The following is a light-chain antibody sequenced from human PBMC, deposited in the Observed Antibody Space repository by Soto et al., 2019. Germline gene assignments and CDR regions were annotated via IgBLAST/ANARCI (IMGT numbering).Light chain of an antibody. Sequence: QSALTQPASVSGSPGQSITISCTGTSSDVGDYNYVSWYQQHPGKAPKVMIYEVTNRPSGVSDRFSGSKSGNTASLTISGLQAEDESHYYCSLYTTSSTWVFGGGTKLTV. CDR3: SLYTTSSTWV. CDR1: SSDVGDYNY. CDR2: EVT. V-gene: IGLV2-14*01. J-gene: IGLJ3*02.